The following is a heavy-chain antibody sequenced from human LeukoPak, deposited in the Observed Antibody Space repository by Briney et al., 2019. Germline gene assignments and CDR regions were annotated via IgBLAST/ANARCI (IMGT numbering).Heavy chain of an antibody. J-gene: IGHJ4*02. V-gene: IGHV1-8*01. Sequence: ASVKVSCKASGYTFTSYDINWVRQATGQGPEWMGWMNANSGNTGYAQKFQGRATMTRNTSISTAYMELSSLRSEDTAVYYCAREMAGYCSGGSCWGQGTLVTVSS. CDR1: GYTFTSYD. CDR3: AREMAGYCSGGSC. CDR2: MNANSGNT. D-gene: IGHD2-15*01.